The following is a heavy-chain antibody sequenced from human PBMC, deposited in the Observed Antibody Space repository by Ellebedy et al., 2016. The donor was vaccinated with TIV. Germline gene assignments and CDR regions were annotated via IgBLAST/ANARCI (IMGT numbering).Heavy chain of an antibody. Sequence: PGGSLRLSCAVSGFTFSTYVIHWVRQAPGKGLEWVALISFDGSNKYYADSVKGRFTISRDNSKSTLYLQMNSLRTEDTAVYYCARGGVINSYAAADHWGQGTLVTVSS. CDR1: GFTFSTYV. V-gene: IGHV3-30-3*01. CDR2: ISFDGSNK. J-gene: IGHJ4*02. D-gene: IGHD2-2*01. CDR3: ARGGVINSYAAADH.